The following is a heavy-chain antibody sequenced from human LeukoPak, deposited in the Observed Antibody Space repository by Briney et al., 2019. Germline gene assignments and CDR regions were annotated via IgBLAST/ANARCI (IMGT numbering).Heavy chain of an antibody. J-gene: IGHJ6*02. CDR1: GGSFSGYY. Sequence: SETLSLTCAVYGGSFSGYYWSWIRQPPGKGLEWIGEINHSGSTNYNPALKSRVTISVDKSKNQFSLKLSSVTAADTAVYYCASVRIFRKTLYGMDVWGQGTTATVSS. CDR3: ASVRIFRKTLYGMDV. D-gene: IGHD3-3*01. CDR2: INHSGST. V-gene: IGHV4-34*01.